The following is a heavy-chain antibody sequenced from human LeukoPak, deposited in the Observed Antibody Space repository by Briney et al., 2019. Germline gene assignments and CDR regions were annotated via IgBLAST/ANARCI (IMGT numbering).Heavy chain of an antibody. D-gene: IGHD1-1*01. CDR2: IWYDGNEI. CDR3: AREQQGRRAAFDY. V-gene: IGHV3-30*02. CDR1: GFTFDDYG. Sequence: PGGSLRLSCAASGFTFDDYGMHWVRQTPGKGLEWVAFIWYDGNEIYYADSVKGRFTISRDNSRNTLYLQMNSLRTEDTAVYYCAREQQGRRAAFDYWGQGTPVTVSS. J-gene: IGHJ4*02.